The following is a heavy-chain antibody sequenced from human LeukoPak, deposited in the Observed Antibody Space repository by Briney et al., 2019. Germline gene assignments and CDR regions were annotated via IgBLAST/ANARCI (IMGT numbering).Heavy chain of an antibody. D-gene: IGHD3-22*01. CDR1: GDSITSGSYY. V-gene: IGHV4-39*07. J-gene: IGHJ4*02. CDR2: IYSSGTP. Sequence: SETLSLTCTVSGDSITSGSYYWGWIRQTPEKGLEWIGNIYSSGTPSFNPSLKSRITMSVDTSKNQFSLKMNSVTAADTAVYFCARDSGFWLYWGQGTLVTVSS. CDR3: ARDSGFWLY.